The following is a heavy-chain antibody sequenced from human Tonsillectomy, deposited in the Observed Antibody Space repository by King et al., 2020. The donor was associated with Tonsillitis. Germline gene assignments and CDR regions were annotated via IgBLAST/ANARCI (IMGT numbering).Heavy chain of an antibody. Sequence: VQLVESGGGLIQPGGSLRLSCAASGFTFSSYAMNWVRQAPGRGLEWVSGISGGGDSTYYADSVKGRFTISRDKSKNTLFLQMNSLRAEDTAVYYCAKSKLYYASSAFDYWGQGTLVTVSS. D-gene: IGHD3-22*01. CDR1: GFTFSSYA. CDR3: AKSKLYYASSAFDY. V-gene: IGHV3-23*04. CDR2: ISGGGDST. J-gene: IGHJ4*02.